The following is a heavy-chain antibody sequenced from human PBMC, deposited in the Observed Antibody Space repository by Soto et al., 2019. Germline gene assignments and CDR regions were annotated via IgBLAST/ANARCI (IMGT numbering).Heavy chain of an antibody. V-gene: IGHV1-2*01. Sequence: QLHLVQSGAVVKKPGASVTVSCSASGYPVTAYYMHWVRQAPGRGLEWMGGINPATGAAKYTQTFQGRVTRTRDPATSTVFMELSGLTSGDTAVCYCARGGGVGVAGSAAFDMWGQGTLVTVSS. D-gene: IGHD3-3*01. CDR2: INPATGAA. CDR1: GYPVTAYY. CDR3: ARGGGVGVAGSAAFDM. J-gene: IGHJ3*02.